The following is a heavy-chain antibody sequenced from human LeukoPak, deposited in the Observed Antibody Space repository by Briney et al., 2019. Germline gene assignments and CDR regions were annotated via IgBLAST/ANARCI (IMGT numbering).Heavy chain of an antibody. CDR3: GKDRQCRPTNFDS. J-gene: IGHJ4*02. V-gene: IGHV3-23*01. CDR1: GFTFTTYA. Sequence: GGSLRLSCAASGFTFTTYAVNWVRHAPGKGLEWVSPISSNGSTTYYADSVKGRFSISRDNSKNILYLQMNSLRAEDTAVYYCGKDRQCRPTNFDSWGQGTLVTVSS. CDR2: ISSNGSTT. D-gene: IGHD1-26*01.